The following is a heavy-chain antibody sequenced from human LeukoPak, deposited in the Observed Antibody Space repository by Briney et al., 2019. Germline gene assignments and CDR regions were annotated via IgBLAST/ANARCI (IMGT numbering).Heavy chain of an antibody. V-gene: IGHV4-34*01. Sequence: SETLSLTCAVYGGSFSGYYWSWIRQPPGKGLEWIGEINHSGSTNYNPSLKSRVTISVDTSKNQFSLKLSPVTAADTAVYYCAVAEQWWFLDYWGQGTLVTVSS. CDR2: INHSGST. J-gene: IGHJ4*02. CDR3: AVAEQWWFLDY. D-gene: IGHD2-15*01. CDR1: GGSFSGYY.